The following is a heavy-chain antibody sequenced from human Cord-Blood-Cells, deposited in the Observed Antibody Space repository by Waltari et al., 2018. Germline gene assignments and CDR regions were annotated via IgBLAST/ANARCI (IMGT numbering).Heavy chain of an antibody. V-gene: IGHV1-3*01. J-gene: IGHJ4*02. Sequence: QVQLVQSGAEVKKPGASVKVFCTASGYTFTSYAMHWVRQATGQRLELMGWINAGNGNTKYSQKFQGRVTITRDTSARAAYMELRVLRSEDTAVYYCARVYASSSSWYDYWGQGSLVTVAS. CDR2: INAGNGNT. CDR3: ARVYASSSSWYDY. CDR1: GYTFTSYA. D-gene: IGHD6-13*01.